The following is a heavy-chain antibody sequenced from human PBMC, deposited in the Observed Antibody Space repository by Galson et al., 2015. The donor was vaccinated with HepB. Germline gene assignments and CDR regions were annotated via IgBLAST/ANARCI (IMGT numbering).Heavy chain of an antibody. Sequence: SLRLSCAASGFTFSSYSMNWVRQAPGKGLEWVSSISSSSSYIYYADSVKGRFTISRDNAKNSPYLQMNSLRAEDTAVYYCARDARGRHDYWGQGTLVTVSS. J-gene: IGHJ4*02. CDR3: ARDARGRHDY. CDR2: ISSSSSYI. V-gene: IGHV3-21*01. CDR1: GFTFSSYS.